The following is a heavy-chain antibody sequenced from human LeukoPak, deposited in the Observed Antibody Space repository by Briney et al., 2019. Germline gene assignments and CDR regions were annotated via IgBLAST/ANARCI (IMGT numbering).Heavy chain of an antibody. Sequence: SETLSLTCTVSGGSISSYYWSWIRQPPGKGLELIGYIYYSGSTNYNPSLKSRVTISVDTSKNQFSLKLSSVTAADTAVYYCARDPTTAGDYYYYYGMDVWGQGTTVTVSS. J-gene: IGHJ6*02. D-gene: IGHD4-11*01. CDR2: IYYSGST. CDR1: GGSISSYY. CDR3: ARDPTTAGDYYYYYGMDV. V-gene: IGHV4-59*01.